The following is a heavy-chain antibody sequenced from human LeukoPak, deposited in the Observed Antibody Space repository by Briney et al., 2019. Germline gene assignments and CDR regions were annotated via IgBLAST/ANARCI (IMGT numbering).Heavy chain of an antibody. Sequence: SETLSLTCTVSGGSISSYYWSWIRQPPGKGLEWVGYIYYSGSTNYNPSLKSRVTISVDTSKNQFSLKLSSVTAADTAVYYCARAVSGRFDYWGQGTLVTVSS. D-gene: IGHD6-19*01. CDR3: ARAVSGRFDY. J-gene: IGHJ4*02. CDR1: GGSISSYY. V-gene: IGHV4-59*01. CDR2: IYYSGST.